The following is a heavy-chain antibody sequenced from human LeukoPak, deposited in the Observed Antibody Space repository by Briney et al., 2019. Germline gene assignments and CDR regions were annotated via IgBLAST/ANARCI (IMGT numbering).Heavy chain of an antibody. CDR1: GFTFSSYA. CDR3: AKDGAKYCGGDCHEVR. Sequence: GGSLRLSCAASGFTFSSYAMSWVRQAPGKGLEWVSAISGSGGSTYYADSVKGRFTISRDNSKNTLYLQMNSLRAEDTAVYYCAKDGAKYCGGDCHEVRWGQGTLVTVSS. D-gene: IGHD2-21*02. V-gene: IGHV3-23*01. CDR2: ISGSGGST. J-gene: IGHJ4*02.